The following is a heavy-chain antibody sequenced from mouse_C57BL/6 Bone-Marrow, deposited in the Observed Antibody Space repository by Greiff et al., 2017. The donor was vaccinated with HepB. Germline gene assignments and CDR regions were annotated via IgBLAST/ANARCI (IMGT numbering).Heavy chain of an antibody. J-gene: IGHJ4*01. CDR3: ERKGYDYGAIDY. CDR2: ISSGSSTI. CDR1: GFTFSDYG. V-gene: IGHV5-17*03. Sequence: EVMLVESGGGLVKPGGSLKLSCAASGFTFSDYGMHWVRQAPEKGLEWVAYISSGSSTIYYADTVKGRFTISRDNAKNSLFLQMTRLKSEDKAMYYCERKGYDYGAIDYWGQGASVTVGS.